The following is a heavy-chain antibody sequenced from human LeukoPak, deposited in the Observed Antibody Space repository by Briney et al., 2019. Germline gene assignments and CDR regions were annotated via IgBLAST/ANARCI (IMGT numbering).Heavy chain of an antibody. V-gene: IGHV3-66*01. Sequence: GGSLRLSCAASGITVINNYMSWVRQAPGKGLEWVSFIYTGGSTYYAAPVKGRFTVSRDTSKNTVYLQMNTLRAEDTAMYYCAREGPGVTGSFDYWGQGTLVTVSS. CDR2: IYTGGST. D-gene: IGHD3-9*01. CDR3: AREGPGVTGSFDY. CDR1: GITVINNY. J-gene: IGHJ4*02.